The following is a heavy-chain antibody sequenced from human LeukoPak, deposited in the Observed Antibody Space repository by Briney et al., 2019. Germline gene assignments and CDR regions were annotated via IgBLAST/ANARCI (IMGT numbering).Heavy chain of an antibody. Sequence: SQTLSLTCTVSGGSISSGSYYWSWIRQPAGKGLEWIGRIYTSGSTNYNPSLKSRVTISVDTSKNQFSLKLSSVTAADTAVYYCAREAYDSSDYWGVQYYYYYYMDVWGKGTTVTVSS. D-gene: IGHD3-22*01. CDR2: IYTSGST. CDR3: AREAYDSSDYWGVQYYYYYYMDV. CDR1: GGSISSGSYY. J-gene: IGHJ6*03. V-gene: IGHV4-61*02.